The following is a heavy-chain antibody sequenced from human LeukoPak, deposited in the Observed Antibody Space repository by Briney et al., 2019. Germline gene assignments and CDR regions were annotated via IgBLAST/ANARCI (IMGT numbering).Heavy chain of an antibody. CDR2: IWYDGSNE. CDR3: ARNAYNYGGFDY. D-gene: IGHD5-24*01. Sequence: TGGSLRLSCAASGFTFSSYWMHWVRQAPGKGLEWVAVIWYDGSNENYADSVKGRFSISRDNSKSTLFLQMNSLRAEDTAVYYCARNAYNYGGFDYWGLGTLVTVSS. CDR1: GFTFSSYW. J-gene: IGHJ4*02. V-gene: IGHV3-33*08.